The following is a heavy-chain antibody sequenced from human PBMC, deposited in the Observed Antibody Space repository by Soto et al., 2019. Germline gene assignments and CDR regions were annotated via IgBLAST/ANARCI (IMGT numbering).Heavy chain of an antibody. CDR2: IYYSGST. J-gene: IGHJ5*02. CDR1: GGSISSYY. Sequence: TSETLSLTCTVSGGSISSYYWSWIRQPPGKGLEWIGYIYYSGSTNYNPSLKSRVTISVDTSKNQFSLKLSSVTAADTAVYYCARALFGRGIWFDPWGQGTLVTVSS. CDR3: ARALFGRGIWFDP. D-gene: IGHD3-16*01. V-gene: IGHV4-59*01.